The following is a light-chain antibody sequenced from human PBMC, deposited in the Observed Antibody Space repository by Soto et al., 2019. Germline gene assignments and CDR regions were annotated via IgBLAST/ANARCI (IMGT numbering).Light chain of an antibody. Sequence: EIFLTQSPATLSLSPGERATLSCRASQSLSGNFLAWYQQKPGQPPRLLIYDSSTRATGFPDRFSGSGSGTDFTLTISSLQSEDFTVYYCQQYNKWPLTFGQGTKVDI. J-gene: IGKJ1*01. CDR2: DSS. CDR1: QSLSGN. V-gene: IGKV3D-15*01. CDR3: QQYNKWPLT.